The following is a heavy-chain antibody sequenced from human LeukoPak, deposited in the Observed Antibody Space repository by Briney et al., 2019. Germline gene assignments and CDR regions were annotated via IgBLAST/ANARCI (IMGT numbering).Heavy chain of an antibody. CDR1: GFTFDDYD. D-gene: IGHD3-10*01. CDR3: SKDRTPNYYGSGSYYPD. CDR2: ISWNSGSI. V-gene: IGHV3-9*01. J-gene: IGHJ4*02. Sequence: ARSLRLSCAASGFTFDDYDMHWFRQAPGKGLEWVSGISWNSGSIYYADSVRGRFTISIDNAKNSFYLQMNSLTAEDTALYYCSKDRTPNYYGSGSYYPDWGQGTRVSVSS.